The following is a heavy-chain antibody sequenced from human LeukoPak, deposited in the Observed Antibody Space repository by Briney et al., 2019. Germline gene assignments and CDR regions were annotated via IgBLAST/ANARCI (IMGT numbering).Heavy chain of an antibody. Sequence: GGSLRLSCAASGFTVSSNYMSWVRQAPGKGLEWVSVIYSGGSTYYADSVKGRFTISRDNSKNTLYLQMNSLRAEDTAVYYCARDQPLDYYDTGGYGMDVWGQGTKVTVSS. V-gene: IGHV3-66*01. D-gene: IGHD3-22*01. CDR3: ARDQPLDYYDTGGYGMDV. CDR1: GFTVSSNY. CDR2: IYSGGST. J-gene: IGHJ6*02.